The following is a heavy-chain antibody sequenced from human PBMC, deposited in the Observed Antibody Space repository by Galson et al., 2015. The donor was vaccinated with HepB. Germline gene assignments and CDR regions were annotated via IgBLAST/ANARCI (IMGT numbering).Heavy chain of an antibody. J-gene: IGHJ4*02. CDR3: AKVIFYYGSGSYPLDD. CDR1: GFTFSNYG. V-gene: IGHV3-30*18. CDR2: ISYDGSKE. D-gene: IGHD3-10*01. Sequence: SLRLSCAVSGFTFSNYGMHWVRQAPGKGLEWVAVISYDGSKEYYGDSVKGRFTISRDNSKNTVYLQMNSLRDEDTAIYYCAKVIFYYGSGSYPLDDWGQGTLVTVSS.